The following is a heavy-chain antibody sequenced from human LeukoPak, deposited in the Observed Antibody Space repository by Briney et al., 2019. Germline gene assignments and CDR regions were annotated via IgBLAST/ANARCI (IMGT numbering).Heavy chain of an antibody. CDR3: ARLPGYYYYYYYMDV. V-gene: IGHV3-21*01. CDR2: ISSSSSYI. Sequence: GGSLRLSCAASGFTFSSYSMNWVRQAPGKGLEWVSSISSSSSYIYYADSVKGRFTISRDNAKNSLYLQMNSLRAEDTAVYYCARLPGYYYYYYYMDVWGKGTTVTVSS. J-gene: IGHJ6*03. CDR1: GFTFSSYS.